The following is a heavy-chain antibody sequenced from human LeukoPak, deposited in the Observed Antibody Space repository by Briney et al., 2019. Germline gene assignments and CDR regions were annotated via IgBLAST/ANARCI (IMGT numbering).Heavy chain of an antibody. CDR1: GFTFSIYA. CDR2: ISDEGGST. V-gene: IGHV3-64*01. D-gene: IGHD2-8*02. Sequence: GGSLRLSCAASGFTFSIYAMHWVRQAPGKGLEYVSAISDEGGSTYYANSVKGRFTISRDNSKNTLFLRMDSLRADDMAVYYCARVDSTGWDDAFDYWGQGTLVTVSS. J-gene: IGHJ4*02. CDR3: ARVDSTGWDDAFDY.